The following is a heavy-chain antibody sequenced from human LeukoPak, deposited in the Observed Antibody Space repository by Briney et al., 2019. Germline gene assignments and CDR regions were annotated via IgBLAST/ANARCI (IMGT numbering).Heavy chain of an antibody. Sequence: PGGSLRLSCAASGFTFSSYSMNWVRHAPGKGLEWVSSISSSSSYIYYADSVKDRFTISRDNAKNSLYLQMNSLRAEDTAVYYCAKGQRLEWLVEFVIWGQGTLATVSS. V-gene: IGHV3-21*01. D-gene: IGHD3-3*01. CDR3: AKGQRLEWLVEFVI. J-gene: IGHJ4*02. CDR2: ISSSSSYI. CDR1: GFTFSSYS.